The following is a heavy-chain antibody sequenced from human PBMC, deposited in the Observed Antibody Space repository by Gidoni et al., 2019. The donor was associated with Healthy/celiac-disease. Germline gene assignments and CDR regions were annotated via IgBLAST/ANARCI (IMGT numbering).Heavy chain of an antibody. CDR2: IWYDGSNK. CDR1: GFTFSSYT. V-gene: IGHV3-33*01. CDR3: ARDRHPDYVRVPWLRSSYYYYGMDV. J-gene: IGHJ6*02. Sequence: QVQLVESGGGVVQPGMSLRLSCAASGFTFSSYTMLWVRQPPGKGLEWVAVIWYDGSNKNYADSVKGRFTISRDNSKNTLYLQMNSLRAEDTAVYYCARDRHPDYVRVPWLRSSYYYYGMDVWGQGTTVTVSS. D-gene: IGHD3-16*01.